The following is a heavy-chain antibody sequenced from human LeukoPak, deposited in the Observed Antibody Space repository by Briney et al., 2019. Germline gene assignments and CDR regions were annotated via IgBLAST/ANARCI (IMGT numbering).Heavy chain of an antibody. CDR1: GFTFSGYW. CDR3: AMDTGWYVDL. Sequence: GGSLRLSCADSGFTFSGYWMHWVRHVLGKGLVWVSRITGDGSSTTYADSVKGRFTISRDNAKNTVFLQMISLRAEDTAVYYCAMDTGWYVDLWARGTLVTVST. CDR2: ITGDGSST. V-gene: IGHV3-74*01. D-gene: IGHD5-18*01. J-gene: IGHJ2*01.